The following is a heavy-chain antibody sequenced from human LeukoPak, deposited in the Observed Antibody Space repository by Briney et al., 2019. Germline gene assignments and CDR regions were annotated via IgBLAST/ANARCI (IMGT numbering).Heavy chain of an antibody. D-gene: IGHD6-13*01. Sequence: GGSLRLSCAASGFTFSSYAMSWVRQAPGKGLEWVSAISGSGGSTYYADSVKGRFTISRDNSKNTLYLQMNSLRAEDTAVYYCAKSRGSSWFANLDYWGQGTLVTVSS. CDR2: ISGSGGST. V-gene: IGHV3-23*01. CDR3: AKSRGSSWFANLDY. J-gene: IGHJ4*02. CDR1: GFTFSSYA.